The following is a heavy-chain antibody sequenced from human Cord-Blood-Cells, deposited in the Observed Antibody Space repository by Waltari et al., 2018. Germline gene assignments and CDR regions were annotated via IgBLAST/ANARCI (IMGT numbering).Heavy chain of an antibody. CDR3: ARDSYSSSSNPFDY. V-gene: IGHV4-34*01. Sequence: QVQLQQWGAGLLKPSETLSLTCAVYGGSFSGYYWSWIRQPPGKGLEWIGEINHSGSTNYNPALKSRVTISVDTSKNQFSLKLSSVTAADTAVYYCARDSYSSSSNPFDYWGQGTLVTVSS. CDR1: GGSFSGYY. D-gene: IGHD6-6*01. J-gene: IGHJ4*02. CDR2: INHSGST.